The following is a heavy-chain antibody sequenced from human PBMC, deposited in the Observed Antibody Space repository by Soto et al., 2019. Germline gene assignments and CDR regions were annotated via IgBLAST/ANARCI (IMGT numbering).Heavy chain of an antibody. D-gene: IGHD4-17*01. CDR2: IYPGDSDT. CDR3: ARLYGDSDYYYYGMDV. J-gene: IGHJ6*02. CDR1: GYSFTSYW. V-gene: IGHV5-51*01. Sequence: SLKISCKGSGYSFTSYWIGWARQMPGKGLEWMGIIYPGDSDTRYSPSFQGQVTISADKSISTAYLQWSSLKASDTTMYYCARLYGDSDYYYYGMDVWGQGTTVTVSS.